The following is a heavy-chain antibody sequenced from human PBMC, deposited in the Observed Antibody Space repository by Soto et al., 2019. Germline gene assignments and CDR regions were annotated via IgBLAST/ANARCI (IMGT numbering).Heavy chain of an antibody. Sequence: SETLSLTCTVSGGSISSCYWSWIRQPPGKGLEWIGYIYYSGSTNYNPSLKSRVTISVDTSKNQFSLKLSSVTAADTVVNYCARAKGYYDSSGYYPWFDPLGQGTLVTVSS. CDR1: GGSISSCY. V-gene: IGHV4-59*01. CDR3: ARAKGYYDSSGYYPWFDP. J-gene: IGHJ5*02. CDR2: IYYSGST. D-gene: IGHD3-22*01.